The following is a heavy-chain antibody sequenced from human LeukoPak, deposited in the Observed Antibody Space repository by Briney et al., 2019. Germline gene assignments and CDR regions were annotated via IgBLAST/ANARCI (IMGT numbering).Heavy chain of an antibody. CDR1: GFRFDYYR. D-gene: IGHD6-19*01. CDR2: ISSSSSYI. CDR3: IVLAVTATLGFDY. J-gene: IGHJ4*02. V-gene: IGHV3-21*01. Sequence: GGSLRLSCAASGFRFDYYRMNWVRQAPGKGLEWVSSISSSSSYIHYADSVKGRFTISRDNAKNSLYLQMNSLRAEDTAVYYCIVLAVTATLGFDYWGQGTLVTVSS.